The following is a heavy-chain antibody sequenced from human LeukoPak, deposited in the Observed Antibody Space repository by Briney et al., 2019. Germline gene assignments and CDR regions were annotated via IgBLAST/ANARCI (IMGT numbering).Heavy chain of an antibody. CDR2: VYYSGST. V-gene: IGHV4-39*01. CDR1: GASVSGSDSN. D-gene: IGHD1-26*01. CDR3: ARTNIVVGATGIYYYYVDV. Sequence: PSETLSLTCTVSGASVSGSDSNWGWVRQPPGKGLEWIGNVYYSGSTAYNPSLKSRVTISVDTSKNQFFLNLTSVTAGDTAVYYCARTNIVVGATGIYYYYVDVWGKGTTVTVSS. J-gene: IGHJ6*03.